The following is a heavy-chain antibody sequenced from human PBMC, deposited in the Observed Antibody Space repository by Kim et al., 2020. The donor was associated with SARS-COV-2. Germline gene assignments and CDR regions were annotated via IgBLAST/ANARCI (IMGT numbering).Heavy chain of an antibody. D-gene: IGHD2-8*02. CDR2: VYYSGST. V-gene: IGHV4-59*13. Sequence: AETLSLTCTVSGGSISSYYWSWIRQPTGKGLEWSGYVYYSGSTNYNPSLKSRVTISVDTSKNQFSLKLSSLTAAYTAVYYCARDFGCTGGVCSSGFDPWGQGTLVTVSS. J-gene: IGHJ5*02. CDR1: GGSISSYY. CDR3: ARDFGCTGGVCSSGFDP.